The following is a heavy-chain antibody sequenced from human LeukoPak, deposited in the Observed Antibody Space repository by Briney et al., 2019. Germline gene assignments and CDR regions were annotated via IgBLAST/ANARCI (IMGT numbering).Heavy chain of an antibody. CDR3: ARGYCSSTSCYTADDAFDI. CDR2: ST. Sequence: STSYAQKFQGRVTMTRDTSTSTVYMELSSLRSEDTAVYYCARGYCSSTSCYTADDAFDIWGQGTMVTVSS. J-gene: IGHJ3*02. D-gene: IGHD2-2*02. V-gene: IGHV1-46*01.